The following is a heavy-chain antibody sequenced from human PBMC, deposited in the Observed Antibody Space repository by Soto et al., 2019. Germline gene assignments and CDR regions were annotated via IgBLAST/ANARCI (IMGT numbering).Heavy chain of an antibody. D-gene: IGHD1-20*01. J-gene: IGHJ6*02. CDR2: IIPIFGTA. Sequence: QVQLVQSGAEVKKPGSSVKVSCKASGGTFSSYAISWVRQAPGQGLEWMGGIIPIFGTANYAQKFQGRVTITADESTSTAYMELSSLRSEDTAVYYCASSITGTTLPYYYYGMDVWGQGTTVTVSS. V-gene: IGHV1-69*01. CDR3: ASSITGTTLPYYYYGMDV. CDR1: GGTFSSYA.